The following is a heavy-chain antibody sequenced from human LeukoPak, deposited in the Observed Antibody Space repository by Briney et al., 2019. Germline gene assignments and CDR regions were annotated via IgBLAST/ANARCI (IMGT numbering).Heavy chain of an antibody. CDR3: ARDRQQWRYGMDV. V-gene: IGHV3-21*01. Sequence: KTGGSLRLSCAASGFTFSSYSMNWVRQAPGKGLEWVSSISSSSSYIYYADSVKGRFTISRDNAKNSLYLQMNSLRAEDTAVYYCARDRQQWRYGMDVWGQGTTVTVSS. CDR1: GFTFSSYS. CDR2: ISSSSSYI. D-gene: IGHD6-19*01. J-gene: IGHJ6*02.